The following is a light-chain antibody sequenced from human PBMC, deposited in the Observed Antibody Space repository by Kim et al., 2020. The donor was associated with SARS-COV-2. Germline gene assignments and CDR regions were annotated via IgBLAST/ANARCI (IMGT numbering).Light chain of an antibody. Sequence: ATLSGSPGERATLSCRASQSVSSNLAWYQQKPGQAPRLLIYGAATRATGIPARFSGSGSGTEFTLTISSLQSEDFAVYYCQQGWTFGQGTKVDIK. V-gene: IGKV3-15*01. CDR3: QQGWT. CDR1: QSVSSN. CDR2: GAA. J-gene: IGKJ1*01.